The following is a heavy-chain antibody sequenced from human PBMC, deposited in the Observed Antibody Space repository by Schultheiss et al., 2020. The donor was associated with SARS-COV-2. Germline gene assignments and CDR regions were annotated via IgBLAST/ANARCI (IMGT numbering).Heavy chain of an antibody. CDR3: ACGWVRFGEQPYGMDV. Sequence: SETLSLTCTVSGGSIASYYWTWIRQSPGKGLEWIGSLSYSGITNYNPSLKSRVTTSVDTSNNQLYLKLSSVTNADTALYYCACGWVRFGEQPYGMDVWGQGTTVTVSS. V-gene: IGHV4-59*01. D-gene: IGHD3-10*01. CDR1: GGSIASYY. CDR2: LSYSGIT. J-gene: IGHJ6*02.